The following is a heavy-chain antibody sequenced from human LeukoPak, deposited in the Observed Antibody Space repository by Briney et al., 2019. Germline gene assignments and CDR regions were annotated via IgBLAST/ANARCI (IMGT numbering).Heavy chain of an antibody. J-gene: IGHJ5*02. D-gene: IGHD3-3*01. CDR1: GFTFTSHG. CDR2: ISSSGDIT. Sequence: GGSLRLSCAASGFTFTSHGMNWVRQAPGKGLEWVSGISSSGDITYYADSVKGRFTISRDNSKNTLFLQMNTLRAEDTAVYYCAKISPTTLYDSRGWFDPWGQGTLVTVSS. V-gene: IGHV3-23*01. CDR3: AKISPTTLYDSRGWFDP.